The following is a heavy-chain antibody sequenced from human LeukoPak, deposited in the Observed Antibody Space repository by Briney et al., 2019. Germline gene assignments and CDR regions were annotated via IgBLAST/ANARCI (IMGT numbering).Heavy chain of an antibody. V-gene: IGHV4-34*01. J-gene: IGHJ4*02. D-gene: IGHD4-11*01. Sequence: SETLSLTCAVYGGSFSGYYRSWIRQPPWKGLEWIGEINHSGSTNYNPSLKSRVTISVDTSKNQFSLKLSSVTAADTAVYYYARGRSTVPYDSWGQGTLVTVSS. CDR1: GGSFSGYY. CDR3: ARGRSTVPYDS. CDR2: INHSGST.